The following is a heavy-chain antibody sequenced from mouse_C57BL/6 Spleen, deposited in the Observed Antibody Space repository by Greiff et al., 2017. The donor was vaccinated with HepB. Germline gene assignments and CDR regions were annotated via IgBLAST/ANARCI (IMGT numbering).Heavy chain of an antibody. D-gene: IGHD1-1*01. CDR2: IYPGSGST. J-gene: IGHJ1*03. CDR3: AREGHYYGSSPWYFDV. Sequence: QVQLQQSGAELVKPGASVKMSCKASGYTFTSYWITWVKQRPGQGLEWIGDIYPGSGSTNYNEKFKSKATLTVDTSSSTAYMQLSSLTSEDSAVYYCAREGHYYGSSPWYFDVWGTGTTVTVSS. V-gene: IGHV1-55*01. CDR1: GYTFTSYW.